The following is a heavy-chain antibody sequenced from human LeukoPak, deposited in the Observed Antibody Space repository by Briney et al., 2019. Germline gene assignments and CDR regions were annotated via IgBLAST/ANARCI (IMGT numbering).Heavy chain of an antibody. D-gene: IGHD5-24*01. CDR1: GFTFSNYA. J-gene: IGHJ4*02. V-gene: IGHV3-23*01. CDR2: ISGSGGST. CDR3: AKDQEMATSNFDY. Sequence: GGSLRLSCAASGFTFSNYAMSWVRQAPGKGLEWVSAISGSGGSTYYADSVKGRFTISRDNSKNTLYLQMNSLRAEDTAVYYCAKDQEMATSNFDYWGQGTLVTVSS.